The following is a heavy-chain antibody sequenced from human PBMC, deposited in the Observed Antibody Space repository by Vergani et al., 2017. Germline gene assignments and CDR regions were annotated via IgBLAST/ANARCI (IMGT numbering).Heavy chain of an antibody. D-gene: IGHD1-14*01. J-gene: IGHJ6*02. Sequence: VQLVPSGAEVKTPGESLTLSCKGSGYSFTRYWIGWVRQRPGKGLEWLGIIYPGDSDTRYSPSFQGQVTISADKSISTVYRQWSSLKASDTAMYYCARRSGRTLLMDVWGQGTTVTVSS. CDR3: ARRSGRTLLMDV. CDR1: GYSFTRYW. CDR2: IYPGDSDT. V-gene: IGHV5-51*01.